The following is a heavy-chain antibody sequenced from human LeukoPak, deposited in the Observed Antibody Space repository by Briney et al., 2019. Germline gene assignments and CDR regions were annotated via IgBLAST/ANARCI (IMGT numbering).Heavy chain of an antibody. V-gene: IGHV4-31*03. Sequence: TSETLSLTCTVSGGSISSGGYYWSWIRQHPGKGLEWIGYIYYSGSTYYNPSLKSRVTISVDTSKNQFSLKLSSVTAADTAVYYCARDRGPYSGYDSYYFDYWGQGTLVIVSS. D-gene: IGHD5-12*01. CDR1: GGSISSGGYY. CDR3: ARDRGPYSGYDSYYFDY. CDR2: IYYSGST. J-gene: IGHJ4*02.